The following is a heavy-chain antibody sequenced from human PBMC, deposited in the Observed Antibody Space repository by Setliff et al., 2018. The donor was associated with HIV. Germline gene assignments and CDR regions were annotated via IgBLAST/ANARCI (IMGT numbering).Heavy chain of an antibody. CDR1: GFTFSSYE. Sequence: GGSLRLSCAASGFTFSSYEMNWVRQAPGKGLEWVSDISSSGSTIYYADSVKGRFTISRDNAKNSVLLQMNSLRVEDTAVYFCAAQGVLWGQGTQVTVSS. CDR2: ISSSGSTI. V-gene: IGHV3-48*03. J-gene: IGHJ4*02. CDR3: AAQGVL.